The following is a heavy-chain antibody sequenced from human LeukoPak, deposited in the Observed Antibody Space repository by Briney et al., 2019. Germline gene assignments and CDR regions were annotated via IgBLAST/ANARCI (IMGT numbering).Heavy chain of an antibody. D-gene: IGHD5-18*01. CDR2: IYYSGST. J-gene: IGHJ4*02. CDR3: VRPIRGYSFDYYDY. V-gene: IGHV4-59*01. Sequence: SETLSLTCTVSGGSITSSYWGWIRQPPGKGLEWIGCIYYSGSTNYNPSLKSRVTMSVDTSKNQFSLKLTSVTAADTAVYYCVRPIRGYSFDYYDYWGQGTLVTVSS. CDR1: GGSITSSY.